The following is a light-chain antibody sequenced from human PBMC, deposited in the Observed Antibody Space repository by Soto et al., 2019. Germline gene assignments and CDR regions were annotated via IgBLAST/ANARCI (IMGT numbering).Light chain of an antibody. CDR1: QSFSSYLSY. Sequence: EVVLTQSPATLSLSPGERATLSCRASQSFSSYLSYLAWYQQKPGQAPRLLIYDASNRATGIPARFSGSGSGTDFTLTISSLEPEDFAVYYCQLRSNWPPDFGGGTKVEIK. CDR3: QLRSNWPPD. J-gene: IGKJ4*01. V-gene: IGKV3-11*01. CDR2: DAS.